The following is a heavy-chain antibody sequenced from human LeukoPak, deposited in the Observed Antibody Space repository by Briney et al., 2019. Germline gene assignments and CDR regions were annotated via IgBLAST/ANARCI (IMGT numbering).Heavy chain of an antibody. D-gene: IGHD3/OR15-3a*01. CDR2: IWYDGSNK. CDR1: GFTFSSYG. V-gene: IGHV3-30*02. J-gene: IGHJ4*02. Sequence: PGGSLRLSCAASGFTFSSYGMHWVRQAPGKGLEWVAFIWYDGSNKYYADSVKGRFTISRDNSKNTLYLQMNSLRAEDTAVYYCAKGFVDLDYWGQGTLVTVSS. CDR3: AKGFVDLDY.